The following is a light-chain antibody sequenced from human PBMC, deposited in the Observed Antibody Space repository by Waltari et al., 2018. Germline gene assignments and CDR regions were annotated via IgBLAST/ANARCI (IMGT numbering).Light chain of an antibody. Sequence: EIVMTQSPDTLSVSPGESATLLCRASQNIGTHSAWYQQKPGQTPRLLIYHASIRATDIPARFSGSGSVTEFTLTISSLQSEDFAVYYCHHYHNWPMTFGQGTRLESK. CDR1: QNIGTH. CDR3: HHYHNWPMT. V-gene: IGKV3-15*01. J-gene: IGKJ5*01. CDR2: HAS.